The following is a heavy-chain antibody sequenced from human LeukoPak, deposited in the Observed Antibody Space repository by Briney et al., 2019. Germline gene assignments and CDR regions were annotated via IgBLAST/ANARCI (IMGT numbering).Heavy chain of an antibody. CDR2: INPNSGGT. V-gene: IGHV1-2*02. D-gene: IGHD1-26*01. J-gene: IGHJ6*03. Sequence: GALVKVSCKASGYTFTGYYMHWVRQAPGQGLEWMGWINPNSGGTNYAQKFQGRVTMTRDTSISTAYMELSRLRSDDTAVYYCARSGIVAYHYYYYMDVWGKGTTVTVSS. CDR1: GYTFTGYY. CDR3: ARSGIVAYHYYYYMDV.